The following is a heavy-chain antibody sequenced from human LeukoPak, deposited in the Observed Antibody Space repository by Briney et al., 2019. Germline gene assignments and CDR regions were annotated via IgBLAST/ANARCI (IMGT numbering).Heavy chain of an antibody. CDR3: AREGGLGYYYYGMDV. J-gene: IGHJ6*01. CDR2: IYYSGST. CDR1: GGSISSGGYY. D-gene: IGHD3-16*01. V-gene: IGHV4-31*03. Sequence: SETLSLTCTVSGGSISSGGYYWSWIRQHPGKGLEWIGYIYYSGSTYYTPSLKSRVTISVDTSKNQFSLKLSSVTAADTAVYYCAREGGLGYYYYGMDVWGQGTTVTVSS.